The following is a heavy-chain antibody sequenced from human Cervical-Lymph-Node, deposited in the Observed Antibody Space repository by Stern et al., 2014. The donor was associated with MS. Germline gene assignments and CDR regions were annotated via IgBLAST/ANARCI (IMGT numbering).Heavy chain of an antibody. V-gene: IGHV3-23*01. CDR2: IAAGGDVT. CDR3: AKEDLDYYDSNGNDF. Sequence: EVQLLESGGGLVQPGGSLRLTCAASGFSFSFFAMSWVRQAPGKGLECVSMIAAGGDVTSYADSVKGRFTISRYNSKNTVYLQIHSLRAEDTAVYYCAKEDLDYYDSNGNDFWGQGTQVAVSS. CDR1: GFSFSFFA. J-gene: IGHJ4*02. D-gene: IGHD3-22*01.